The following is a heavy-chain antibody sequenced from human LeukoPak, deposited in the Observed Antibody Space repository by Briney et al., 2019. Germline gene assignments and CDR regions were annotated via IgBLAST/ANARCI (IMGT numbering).Heavy chain of an antibody. D-gene: IGHD3-16*01. V-gene: IGHV3-23*01. CDR3: AKGLRTGVGPYMGYHYYMDV. Sequence: GGSLRLSCAASGFTFSDYYMSWIRQAPGKGLKWVSTINDNGDGTYYADSVKGRFTISRDNSYNTVSLQMNSLRDEDTGVYYCAKGLRTGVGPYMGYHYYMDVWGKGATVTVSS. J-gene: IGHJ6*03. CDR2: INDNGDGT. CDR1: GFTFSDYY.